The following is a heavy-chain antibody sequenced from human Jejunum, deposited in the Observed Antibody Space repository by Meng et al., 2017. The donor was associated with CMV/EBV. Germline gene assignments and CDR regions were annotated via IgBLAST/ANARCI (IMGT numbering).Heavy chain of an antibody. Sequence: SISRSGYNWGWTRQPPGKGLEWIGNVYDGGKTYYNPSLKSRITISLDTTKSQFSLRLSSVTAADTAVYYCSRDEGEYRVYSRLDWGQGTLVTVSS. CDR1: SISRSGYN. V-gene: IGHV4-39*07. J-gene: IGHJ4*02. D-gene: IGHD6-13*01. CDR3: SRDEGEYRVYSRLD. CDR2: VYDGGKT.